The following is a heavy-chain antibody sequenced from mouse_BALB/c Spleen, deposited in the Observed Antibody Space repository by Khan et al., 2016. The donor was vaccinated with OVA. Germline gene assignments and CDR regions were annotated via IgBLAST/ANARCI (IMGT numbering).Heavy chain of an antibody. Sequence: EVQLQESGPGLVKPSQSLSLTCTVTGYSITSNYAWNWIRQFPGNKLEWMGYISYSGTTSYNPSLKSRIPITRDPSKNQFFLQLNSVTTEDTATYYCARGKYYGYAMDYWGQGTSVTVSS. V-gene: IGHV3-2*02. CDR3: ARGKYYGYAMDY. D-gene: IGHD1-1*01. CDR2: ISYSGTT. CDR1: GYSITSNYA. J-gene: IGHJ4*01.